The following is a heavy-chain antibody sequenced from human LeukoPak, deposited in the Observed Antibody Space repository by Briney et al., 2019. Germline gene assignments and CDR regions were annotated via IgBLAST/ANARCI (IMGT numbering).Heavy chain of an antibody. D-gene: IGHD3-22*01. CDR3: AKDRSSGYYTPDY. CDR2: IRYDGSNK. Sequence: GGSLRLSCAASGFTFSSYGMHWVRQAPGKGLEWVAFIRYDGSNKYYADSVKGRFTISRDNSKNTLYLQMNSLRAEDTAAYYCAKDRSSGYYTPDYWGQGTLVTVSS. CDR1: GFTFSSYG. J-gene: IGHJ4*02. V-gene: IGHV3-30*02.